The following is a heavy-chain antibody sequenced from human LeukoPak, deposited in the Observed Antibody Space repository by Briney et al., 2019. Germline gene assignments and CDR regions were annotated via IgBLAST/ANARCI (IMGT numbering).Heavy chain of an antibody. V-gene: IGHV4-59*12. D-gene: IGHD3-10*01. J-gene: IGHJ6*03. CDR2: IYYSGST. CDR3: ARDYGSGRRYYYMDV. Sequence: SETLSLTCTVSGGSISSYYWSWIRQPPGKGLEWIGYIYYSGSTNYNPSLKSRVTISVDTSKNQFSLKLSSVTAADTAVYHCARDYGSGRRYYYMDVWGKGTTVTVSS. CDR1: GGSISSYY.